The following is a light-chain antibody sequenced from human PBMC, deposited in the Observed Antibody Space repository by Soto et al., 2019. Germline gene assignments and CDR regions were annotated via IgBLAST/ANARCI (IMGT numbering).Light chain of an antibody. V-gene: IGKV1-5*03. Sequence: RMCQSPATVLAYVGDRDTNPFQASQYISNWLAWYQQIPGKAPQLLIHMASILENGVPSRFSGSGSGTEFTLPISSLQPEDFATYFCQQYNVYYTFGQGTEVDI. J-gene: IGKJ2*01. CDR2: MAS. CDR3: QQYNVYYT. CDR1: QYISNW.